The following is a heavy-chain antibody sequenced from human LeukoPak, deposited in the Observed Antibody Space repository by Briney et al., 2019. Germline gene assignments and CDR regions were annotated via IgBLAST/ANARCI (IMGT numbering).Heavy chain of an antibody. V-gene: IGHV3-7*01. Sequence: GGSLRLSCATSGFSFNNDWMDWVRQPPGKGLEWVANINQDGSEKNCLDSVKGRFTISRDNAQNSLYLQMNGLRVEDTAVYYCTRRLDEWGQGTLVTVSS. CDR2: INQDGSEK. D-gene: IGHD3-16*01. CDR3: TRRLDE. J-gene: IGHJ4*02. CDR1: GFSFNNDW.